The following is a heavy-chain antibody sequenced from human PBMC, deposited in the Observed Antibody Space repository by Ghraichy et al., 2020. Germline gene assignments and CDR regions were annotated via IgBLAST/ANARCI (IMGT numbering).Heavy chain of an antibody. J-gene: IGHJ5*02. CDR2: IYYTGST. Sequence: SETLSLTCTVSGGSISSGDYYWSWIRQPPGKGLEWIGYIYYTGSTYYNSSLKSRVSISVDTSKNQFSLKLSSVTAADTAVYYCARDGYSNNWKPAWGQGTLVTFSS. D-gene: IGHD1-1*01. CDR3: ARDGYSNNWKPA. CDR1: GGSISSGDYY. V-gene: IGHV4-30-4*01.